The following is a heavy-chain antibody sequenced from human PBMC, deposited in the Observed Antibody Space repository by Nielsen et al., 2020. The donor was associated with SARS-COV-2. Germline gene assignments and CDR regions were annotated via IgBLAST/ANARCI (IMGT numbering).Heavy chain of an antibody. CDR3: ARDSEYYDFWSGYLRLEKNYYYYYGMDV. CDR1: GFTFSSYG. V-gene: IGHV3-33*01. Sequence: GGSLRLSCAASGFTFSSYGMHWVRQAPGKGLEWVAVIWYDGSNKYYADSVKGRFTISRDNSKNTLYLQMNSLRAEDTAVYYCARDSEYYDFWSGYLRLEKNYYYYYGMDVWGQGTTVTASS. D-gene: IGHD3-3*01. CDR2: IWYDGSNK. J-gene: IGHJ6*02.